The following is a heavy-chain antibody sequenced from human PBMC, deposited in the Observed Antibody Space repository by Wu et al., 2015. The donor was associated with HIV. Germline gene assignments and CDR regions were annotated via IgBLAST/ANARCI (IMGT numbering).Heavy chain of an antibody. CDR3: ARATTVVTGAFDI. CDR2: IIPIFGTA. D-gene: IGHD4-23*01. Sequence: QGQLVQSGAEVKEPGSSVKVSCKASGGIFNYYAFSWVRQAPGQGLEWMGGIIPIFGTANYAQKFQGRVTITADESTSTAYMELSSLRSEDTAVYYCARATTVVTGAFDIWGQGTMVTVSS. J-gene: IGHJ3*02. V-gene: IGHV1-69*12. CDR1: GGIFNYYA.